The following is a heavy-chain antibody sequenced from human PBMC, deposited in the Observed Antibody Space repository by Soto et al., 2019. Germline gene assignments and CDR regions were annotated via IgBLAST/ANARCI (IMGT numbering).Heavy chain of an antibody. J-gene: IGHJ4*02. V-gene: IGHV6-1*01. Sequence: SQTLSLPCAISGDSVSSNSSACNFIRQSPSRGLEWLGRTYYRSKWYNDYAVSVKSRITINPDTSKNQFSLQLNSVTPEDTAVYYCARDLEYSSSVFDYWGQGTLVTVSS. D-gene: IGHD6-6*01. CDR3: ARDLEYSSSVFDY. CDR2: TYYRSKWYN. CDR1: GDSVSSNSSA.